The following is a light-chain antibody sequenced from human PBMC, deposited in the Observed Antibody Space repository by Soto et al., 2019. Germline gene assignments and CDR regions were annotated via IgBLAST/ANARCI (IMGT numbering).Light chain of an antibody. Sequence: EIVLTQSPGTLSLSPGERATLSCRASQSVNSNYLGWYQKKPAQAPRLLIYAASSRATGVPDRFSGSGSGTDCTLTISRLEPEDFAVYYCQQYGTSPYTFGQGTKLEIK. J-gene: IGKJ2*01. V-gene: IGKV3-20*01. CDR2: AAS. CDR3: QQYGTSPYT. CDR1: QSVNSNY.